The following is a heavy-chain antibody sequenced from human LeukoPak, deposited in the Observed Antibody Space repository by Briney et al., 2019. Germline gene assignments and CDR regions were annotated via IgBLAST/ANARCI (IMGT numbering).Heavy chain of an antibody. CDR2: INGRGGST. CDR3: AKPTYDDSSPSAY. J-gene: IGHJ4*02. CDR1: GFTFSSYA. Sequence: PGGSLRLSCAASGFTFSSYAMSWVPQAPGKGLEWVSSINGRGGSTYCADSVKGRFTISRDNSKNTLYLQMNSLRAGDTAVYYCAKPTYDDSSPSAYGGQGPLVTVPS. D-gene: IGHD4-17*01. V-gene: IGHV3-23*01.